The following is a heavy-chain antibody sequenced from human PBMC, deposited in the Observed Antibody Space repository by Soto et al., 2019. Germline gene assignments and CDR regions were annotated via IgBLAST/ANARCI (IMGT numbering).Heavy chain of an antibody. CDR1: GDSISSSHW. D-gene: IGHD1-1*01. V-gene: IGHV4-4*02. J-gene: IGHJ4*02. Sequence: QVQLQESGPGLVEPSGTLSLTCAVSGDSISSSHWWRWVRQPPGKGLEWIGEIFHSGATKYNPSLESRVTMSVDKSNTPLSLKLRSVTAADTAVYYCARQLERGDLPEGFEYWGQGTLATVSS. CDR2: IFHSGAT. CDR3: ARQLERGDLPEGFEY.